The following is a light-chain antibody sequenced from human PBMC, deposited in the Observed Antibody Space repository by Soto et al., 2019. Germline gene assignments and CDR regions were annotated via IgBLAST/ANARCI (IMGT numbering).Light chain of an antibody. CDR2: DVS. CDR3: SSHTSISAQV. Sequence: QSVLTQPASVFGSPGQSITISCTGTSSDVGGYNYVSWYQQHPGKAPKLMIYDVSNRPSGVSNRFSGSKSGNTASLTISGLQAEDEADYYCSSHTSISAQVFGSGTKLIVL. CDR1: SSDVGGYNY. J-gene: IGLJ2*01. V-gene: IGLV2-14*01.